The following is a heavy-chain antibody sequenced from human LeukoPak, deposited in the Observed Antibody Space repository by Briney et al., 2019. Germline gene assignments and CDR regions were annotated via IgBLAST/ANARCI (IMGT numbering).Heavy chain of an antibody. CDR2: ISGSGGST. J-gene: IGHJ4*02. Sequence: GGSLRLSCAASGFTFSSYAMSWVRQAPGKGLEWVSTISGSGGSTYYADSVKGRFTISRDSSKNTLYLQVNSLRAEDTAVYYCAKDIRITMVRGVTPPYWGQGTLVTVSS. D-gene: IGHD3-10*01. CDR1: GFTFSSYA. CDR3: AKDIRITMVRGVTPPY. V-gene: IGHV3-23*01.